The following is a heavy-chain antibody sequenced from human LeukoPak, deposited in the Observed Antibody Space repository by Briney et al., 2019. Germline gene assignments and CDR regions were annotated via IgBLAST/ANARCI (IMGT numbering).Heavy chain of an antibody. D-gene: IGHD2-2*02. V-gene: IGHV1-69*05. CDR1: GGTFSSYA. Sequence: SVKVSCKASGGTFSSYAISWVRQAPGQGLEWMGRIIPIFGTANYAQKFQGRVTITTDESTSTAYMELSSLRSEDTAVYYCAREGYSSSTSCYKAARVDAFDIWGQGTMVTVSS. J-gene: IGHJ3*02. CDR3: AREGYSSSTSCYKAARVDAFDI. CDR2: IIPIFGTA.